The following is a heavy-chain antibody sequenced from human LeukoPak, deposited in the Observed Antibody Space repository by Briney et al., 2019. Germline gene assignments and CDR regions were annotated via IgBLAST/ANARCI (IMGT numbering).Heavy chain of an antibody. CDR2: INAGNGNT. J-gene: IGHJ3*02. CDR3: ASHHGYSGYAACAFDI. D-gene: IGHD5-12*01. CDR1: GYTFTIYA. Sequence: ASVTLSFTASGYTFTIYAMHWVRQAPGQRLEWMGRINAGNGNTTYSQKFQGRVTITRDTSASTAYMELSSLRSEDTAVYYWASHHGYSGYAACAFDIWGQGTLVTVSS. V-gene: IGHV1-3*01.